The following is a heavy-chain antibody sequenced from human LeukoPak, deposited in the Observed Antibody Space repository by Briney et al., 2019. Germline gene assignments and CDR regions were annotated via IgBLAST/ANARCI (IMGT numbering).Heavy chain of an antibody. V-gene: IGHV3-30*10. CDR2: VSHDGSTK. CDR3: ARAIMGTENLDY. D-gene: IGHD5-18*01. J-gene: IGHJ4*02. Sequence: GGSLRLFCAASGFSFSTYAMHWVRQAPGMGPEWVAVVSHDGSTKYYTDSVRGRFTISRDNSKNTFFLQLNGLRTGDTAVYYCARAIMGTENLDYWGQGTLVTVSS. CDR1: GFSFSTYA.